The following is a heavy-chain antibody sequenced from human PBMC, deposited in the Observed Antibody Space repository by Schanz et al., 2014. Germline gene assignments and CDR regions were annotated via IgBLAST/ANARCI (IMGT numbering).Heavy chain of an antibody. CDR2: ISSRSSYI. D-gene: IGHD1-26*01. CDR3: VKDLQRELLRDDHYYGMDV. J-gene: IGHJ6*02. V-gene: IGHV3-21*01. CDR1: GFTFGAYT. Sequence: VQLVESGGGVVQPGGSLRLSCVTSGFTFGAYTMNWVRQAPGKGLEWVSSISSRSSYIYYTDSVKGRFTTSRDNSKNTMYLQMNSLRAEDTAVYYCVKDLQRELLRDDHYYGMDVWGQGTTVTVSS.